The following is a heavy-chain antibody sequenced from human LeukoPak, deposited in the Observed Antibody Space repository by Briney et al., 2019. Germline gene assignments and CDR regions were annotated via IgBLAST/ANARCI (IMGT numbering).Heavy chain of an antibody. CDR3: TRDPSRDVVVVAATVY. Sequence: PGGSLRLSCAASGFTFSNAWMSWVRQAPGKGLEWVGRIKSKTDGGTTDYAAPVQGRFTISRDDSKNTLYLQMNSLKTEDTAVYYCTRDPSRDVVVVAATVYWGQGTRVTVSS. D-gene: IGHD2-15*01. V-gene: IGHV3-15*01. J-gene: IGHJ4*02. CDR1: GFTFSNAW. CDR2: IKSKTDGGTT.